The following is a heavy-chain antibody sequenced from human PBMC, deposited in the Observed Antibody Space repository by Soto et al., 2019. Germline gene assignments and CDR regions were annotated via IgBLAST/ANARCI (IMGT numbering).Heavy chain of an antibody. CDR2: IYYSGST. Sequence: LSLTCTVSGGSISSGDYYWSWIRQPPGKGLEWIGYIYYSGSTYYNPSLKSRVTISVDTSKNQFSLKLSSVTAADTAVYYCARGSYGDYSQKLDYWGQGTLVTVSS. CDR1: GGSISSGDYY. D-gene: IGHD4-17*01. V-gene: IGHV4-30-4*01. CDR3: ARGSYGDYSQKLDY. J-gene: IGHJ4*02.